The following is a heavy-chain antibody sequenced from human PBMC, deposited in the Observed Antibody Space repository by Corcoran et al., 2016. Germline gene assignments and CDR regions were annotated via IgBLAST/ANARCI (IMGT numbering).Heavy chain of an antibody. CDR2: IYPGDSDT. CDR1: GYSFTSYW. J-gene: IGHJ6*02. Sequence: EVQLVQSGAEVKKPGESLKISCKGSGYSFTSYWIGWVRQMPGKGLEWMGIIYPGDSDTRYSPSFPGQVTIAADKSISTAYLQWSSLKAPDTAMYYCARGNCSGGSCTMTHYYYYGMDVWGQGTTVTVSS. D-gene: IGHD2-15*01. CDR3: ARGNCSGGSCTMTHYYYYGMDV. V-gene: IGHV5-51*01.